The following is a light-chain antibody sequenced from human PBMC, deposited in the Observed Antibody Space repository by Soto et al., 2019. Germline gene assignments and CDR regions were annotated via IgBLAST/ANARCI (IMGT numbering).Light chain of an antibody. J-gene: IGKJ1*01. CDR1: QSVSSSY. CDR3: QQHGSSPWT. Sequence: EIVLTQSPGTLSLSPGERATLSCRARQSVSSSYLAWYQQRPGQAPRLLIYGASIRATGIPDRFSGSGSGTDFTLTISRLEPEEFAVYFCQQHGSSPWTFGQGTKVEIK. CDR2: GAS. V-gene: IGKV3-20*01.